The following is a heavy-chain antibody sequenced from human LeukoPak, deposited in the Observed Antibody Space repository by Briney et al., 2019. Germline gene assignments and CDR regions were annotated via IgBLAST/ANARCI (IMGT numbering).Heavy chain of an antibody. V-gene: IGHV1-69*01. CDR1: GGTFSSYA. J-gene: IGHJ3*01. CDR2: IIPIFGTA. Sequence: SVKVSCKASGGTFSSYAISWVRQAPGQGLEWMGGIIPIFGTANYAQKFQGRVTITADESTSTAYMELSSLRSEDTAVYYCARDHCGGDCYPRADAFDLWGQGTMVTVSS. D-gene: IGHD2-21*01. CDR3: ARDHCGGDCYPRADAFDL.